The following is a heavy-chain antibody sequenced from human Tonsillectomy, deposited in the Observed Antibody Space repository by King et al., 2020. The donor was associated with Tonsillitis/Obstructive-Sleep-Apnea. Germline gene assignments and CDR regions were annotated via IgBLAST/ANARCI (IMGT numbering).Heavy chain of an antibody. Sequence: VQLVESGGGVVQPGRSLRLSCAASGFTFSSYAMHWVRQAPGKGLEWVAVISYDGSNKYYADSVKGRFTISRDNSKNTLYLQMNSLRAEDTAVYYCARGEETIFGVVIRNYFDYWGQGTLVTVSS. V-gene: IGHV3-30*04. CDR1: GFTFSSYA. D-gene: IGHD3-3*01. J-gene: IGHJ4*02. CDR2: ISYDGSNK. CDR3: ARGEETIFGVVIRNYFDY.